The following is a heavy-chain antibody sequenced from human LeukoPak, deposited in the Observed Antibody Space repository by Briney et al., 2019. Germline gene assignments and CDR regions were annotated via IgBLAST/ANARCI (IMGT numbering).Heavy chain of an antibody. CDR3: VKPYSNSWFAEDY. Sequence: GGSLRLSCSASGFTFSSYAMHWVRQAPGKGLEYVSAISSNGGSTYYADSVKGRFTISRDNSKNTLYLQMSSLRAEDTAVYYCVKPYSNSWFAEDYWGQGTLVTVSS. CDR2: ISSNGGST. D-gene: IGHD6-13*01. CDR1: GFTFSSYA. J-gene: IGHJ4*02. V-gene: IGHV3-64D*06.